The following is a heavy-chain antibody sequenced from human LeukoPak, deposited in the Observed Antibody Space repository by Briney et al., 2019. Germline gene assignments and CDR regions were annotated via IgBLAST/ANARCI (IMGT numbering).Heavy chain of an antibody. D-gene: IGHD4-17*01. Sequence: GRSLRLSCAASGFTFDDYAMHWVRQAPGKGLEWVSGISWNSGSIGYADSVKGRFTISRDNAKNSLYLQMNSLRAEDTALYYCAKATVTTRYYYGMDVWGQGTTVTVSS. J-gene: IGHJ6*02. CDR2: ISWNSGSI. CDR1: GFTFDDYA. CDR3: AKATVTTRYYYGMDV. V-gene: IGHV3-9*01.